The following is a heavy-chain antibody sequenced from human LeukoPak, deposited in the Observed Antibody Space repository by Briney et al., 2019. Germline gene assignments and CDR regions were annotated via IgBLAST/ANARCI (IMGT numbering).Heavy chain of an antibody. CDR3: AREVYYDSSGYFIY. D-gene: IGHD3-22*01. CDR2: IYSGGST. J-gene: IGHJ4*02. Sequence: PGGSLRLSCAASGFTVSSNYMSWVRQAPGKGLEWVSVIYSGGSTYYADSVKGRFTISRDNSKNTLYLQMNSLRAEDTAVYYCAREVYYDSSGYFIYWGQGTLATVSS. V-gene: IGHV3-53*01. CDR1: GFTVSSNY.